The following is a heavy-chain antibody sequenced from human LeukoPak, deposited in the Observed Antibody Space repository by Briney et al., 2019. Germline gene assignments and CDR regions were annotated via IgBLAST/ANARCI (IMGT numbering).Heavy chain of an antibody. Sequence: GGSLRLSCAASGFTFSSYGMYWVRQAPGKGLEWVAVISYDGSNKYYADSVKGRFTISRDNSKNTLYLQMNSLRAEDTAVYYCARDPQGVVPAPGPYFDYWGQGTLVTVSS. V-gene: IGHV3-30*03. CDR1: GFTFSSYG. CDR2: ISYDGSNK. D-gene: IGHD2-2*01. CDR3: ARDPQGVVPAPGPYFDY. J-gene: IGHJ4*02.